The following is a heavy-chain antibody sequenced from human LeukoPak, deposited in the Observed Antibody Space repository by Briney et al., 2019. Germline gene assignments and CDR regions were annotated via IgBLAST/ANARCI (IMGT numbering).Heavy chain of an antibody. CDR2: INPNSGGT. CDR1: GYTFTGYY. V-gene: IGHV1-2*02. D-gene: IGHD3-22*01. CDR3: ARKPLEDYYDSSGYYSHFDY. Sequence: ASEKVSCKASGYTFTGYYMHWVRQAPGQGLEWMGWINPNSGGTNYAQKFQGRVTMTRDTSISTAYMELSRLRSDDTAVYYCARKPLEDYYDSSGYYSHFDYWGQGTLVTVSS. J-gene: IGHJ4*02.